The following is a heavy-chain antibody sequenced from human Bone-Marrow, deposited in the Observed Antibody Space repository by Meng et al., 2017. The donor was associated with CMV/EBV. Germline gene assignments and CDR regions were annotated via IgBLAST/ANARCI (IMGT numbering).Heavy chain of an antibody. V-gene: IGHV3-21*01. Sequence: GESLKISCAASGFTFSSYSMNWVRQAPGKGLEWVSSISGSSSYIYYADSVKGRFTISRDNAKNSLYLQMNSLRAEDTAVYYCARVGAYCSSTSCQSYYYYGMDVWGQGTTVTVSS. CDR1: GFTFSSYS. CDR3: ARVGAYCSSTSCQSYYYYGMDV. D-gene: IGHD2-2*01. J-gene: IGHJ6*02. CDR2: ISGSSSYI.